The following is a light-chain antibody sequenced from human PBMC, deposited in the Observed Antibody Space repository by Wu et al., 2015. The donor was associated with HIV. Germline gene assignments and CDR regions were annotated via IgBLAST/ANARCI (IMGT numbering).Light chain of an antibody. V-gene: IGKV3D-20*02. J-gene: IGKJ5*01. CDR1: QSVSSSY. CDR2: GAS. Sequence: EIVLTQSPGTLSLSPGERATLSCRASQSVSSSYLAWYQQKPGQAPRLLIYGASYRAPGIPDRVSGSGSGTDFTLTISRLEPEDFAVYYCQQRSNWPPITFGQGTRLEIK. CDR3: QQRSNWPPIT.